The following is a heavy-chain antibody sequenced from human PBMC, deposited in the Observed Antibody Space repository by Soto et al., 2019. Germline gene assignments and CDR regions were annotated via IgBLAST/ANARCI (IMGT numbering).Heavy chain of an antibody. CDR2: LDNDGTNT. V-gene: IGHV3-74*01. Sequence: EVQLVESGGGLVQPGGSLRLSCAASGFTFSTYWMHWVRQAPGKGLVWVSRLDNDGTNTRYADSVKGRFTVSRDNGKNTVYLQMDSLRAEDTAVYYCASYWGTYFDYWGQGTLVTVSS. J-gene: IGHJ4*02. CDR1: GFTFSTYW. CDR3: ASYWGTYFDY. D-gene: IGHD3-16*01.